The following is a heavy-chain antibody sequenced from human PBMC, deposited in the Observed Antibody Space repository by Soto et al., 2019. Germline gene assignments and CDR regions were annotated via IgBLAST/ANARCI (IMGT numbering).Heavy chain of an antibody. V-gene: IGHV1-69*13. CDR3: ARDAYSSSSAHYYYGMDV. J-gene: IGHJ6*02. D-gene: IGHD6-6*01. Sequence: SVKVSCKASGGTFSSYGISWVRQAPGQVLEWMGGIIPIFGTANYAQKFQGRVTITADESTSTAYMELSSLRSEDTAVYYCARDAYSSSSAHYYYGMDVWGQGTTVTVSS. CDR2: IIPIFGTA. CDR1: GGTFSSYG.